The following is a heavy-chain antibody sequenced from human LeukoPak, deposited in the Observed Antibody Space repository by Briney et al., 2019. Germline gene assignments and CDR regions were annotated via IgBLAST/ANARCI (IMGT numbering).Heavy chain of an antibody. CDR2: IMADGSEN. CDR1: GFTFKTYW. V-gene: IGHV3-7*03. J-gene: IGHJ4*02. Sequence: GGSLRLSCAASGFTFKTYWMTWVRQAPGEGLEWGANIMADGSENYYVDAVKGRFTIFRGDAKNSLYLQMNSLSAEDTAMYYCATDRGRYTSDYYWGQGTPVTVSS. CDR3: ATDRGRYTSDYY. D-gene: IGHD3-10*01.